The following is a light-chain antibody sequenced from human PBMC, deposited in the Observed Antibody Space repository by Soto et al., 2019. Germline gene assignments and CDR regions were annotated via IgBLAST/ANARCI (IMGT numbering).Light chain of an antibody. CDR2: EVS. CDR3: SSYTNSGTRV. Sequence: QSVLTQPASVSGSPGQSTTISCTGTSSDVGGYNYVSWYQQHPGKAPKLIIYEVSNRPSGVSNRFSGSKSGNTASLTISGLQAEDVADYYCSSYTNSGTRVFGTGTKVTVL. J-gene: IGLJ1*01. V-gene: IGLV2-14*01. CDR1: SSDVGGYNY.